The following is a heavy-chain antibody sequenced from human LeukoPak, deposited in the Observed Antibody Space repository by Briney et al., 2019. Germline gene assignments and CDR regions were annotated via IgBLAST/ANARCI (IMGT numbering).Heavy chain of an antibody. D-gene: IGHD6-13*01. CDR3: AKDRSSRWYHYFDY. CDR1: GFTFSSYE. V-gene: IGHV3-23*01. CDR2: ISGSGDST. J-gene: IGHJ4*02. Sequence: PGGSLRLSCAASGFTFSSYEMNWVRQAPGKGLEWVSTISGSGDSTYYADSVKGRFTISRDNSKNTLYLQMNSLRADDTAVYYCAKDRSSRWYHYFDYWGQGTLVTVSS.